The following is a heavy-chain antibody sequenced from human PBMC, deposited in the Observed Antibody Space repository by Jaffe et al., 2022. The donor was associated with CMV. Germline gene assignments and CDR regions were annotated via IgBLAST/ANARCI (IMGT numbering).Heavy chain of an antibody. Sequence: QVQLQESGPGLVKPSQTLSLTCTVSGGSISSGNYYWSWIRHHPGKGLKWIGYIHYSGSTYYSPSLKSRVIMSVDTSRNQFSLRLNSVTAADTAVYYCARRSGLNWFDPWGQGTLVTVSS. D-gene: IGHD2-15*01. J-gene: IGHJ5*02. CDR1: GGSISSGNYY. CDR2: IHYSGST. V-gene: IGHV4-31*03. CDR3: ARRSGLNWFDP.